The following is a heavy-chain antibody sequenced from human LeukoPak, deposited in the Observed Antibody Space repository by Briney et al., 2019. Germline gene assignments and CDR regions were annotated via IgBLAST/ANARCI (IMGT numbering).Heavy chain of an antibody. CDR2: IGGSSGST. V-gene: IGHV3-23*01. CDR3: AKGLICSSTSCSSGRYFDL. J-gene: IGHJ2*01. D-gene: IGHD2-2*01. Sequence: GGSLRLSCAASGFTFSSYAMSWVRQAPGKGLEWVSAIGGSSGSTYYADSVKGRFTISRGNSKNTLYLQMNSLRAEDTAVYYCAKGLICSSTSCSSGRYFDLWGRGTLVTVSS. CDR1: GFTFSSYA.